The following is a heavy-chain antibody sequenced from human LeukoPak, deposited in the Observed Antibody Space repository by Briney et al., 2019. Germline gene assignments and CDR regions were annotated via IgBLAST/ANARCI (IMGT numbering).Heavy chain of an antibody. Sequence: PSETLSLTCTVSGGSISSSSYYWSWIRQPAGKGLEWIGRIYTSGSTNYNPSLKSRVTISVDTSKNQISLKLSSVTAADTAVYYCASGRYGSVYYFDYWGQGTLVTVSS. CDR3: ASGRYGSVYYFDY. CDR1: GGSISSSSYY. J-gene: IGHJ4*02. V-gene: IGHV4-61*02. CDR2: IYTSGST. D-gene: IGHD3-10*01.